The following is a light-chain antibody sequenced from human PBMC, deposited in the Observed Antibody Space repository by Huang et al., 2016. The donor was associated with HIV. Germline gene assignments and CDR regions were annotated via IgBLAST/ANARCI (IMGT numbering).Light chain of an antibody. CDR2: DAS. Sequence: EIVLTQSPATLSLSPGERATLSCRAGQSVTSHLAWYQQKPGQAPRLLIYDASNRATGIPARFSGSGSGTDFTLTISSLEPEDFAVYYCQQRSKWPALTFGGGTKVEIK. CDR1: QSVTSH. V-gene: IGKV3-11*01. J-gene: IGKJ4*01. CDR3: QQRSKWPALT.